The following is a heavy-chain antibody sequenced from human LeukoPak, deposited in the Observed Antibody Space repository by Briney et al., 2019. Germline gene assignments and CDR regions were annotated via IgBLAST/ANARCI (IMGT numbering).Heavy chain of an antibody. CDR3: ARGIAAAGRPLDY. Sequence: SETLSLTCAVYGGSFSGYYWSWIRQPPGKGLEWIGYIYYSGSTNYNPSLKSRVTISVDTSKNQFSLKLSSVTAADTAVYYCARGIAAAGRPLDYWGQGTLVTVSS. CDR1: GGSFSGYY. D-gene: IGHD6-13*01. J-gene: IGHJ4*02. CDR2: IYYSGST. V-gene: IGHV4-59*01.